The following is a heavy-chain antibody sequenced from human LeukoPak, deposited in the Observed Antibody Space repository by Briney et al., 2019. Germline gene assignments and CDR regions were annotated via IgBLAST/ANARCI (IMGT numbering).Heavy chain of an antibody. V-gene: IGHV3-7*01. D-gene: IGHD3-10*01. CDR1: GFIFSGYW. CDR3: ARDRNYYFGSGRFDY. Sequence: GGSLRLSCAASGFIFSGYWMTWVRQAPGKGLEWVANIKQDGSGKYFVDSVKGRFAISRDNAKNSLYLQMNSLRAEDTAVYYCARDRNYYFGSGRFDYWGQGTLVTVSS. J-gene: IGHJ4*02. CDR2: IKQDGSGK.